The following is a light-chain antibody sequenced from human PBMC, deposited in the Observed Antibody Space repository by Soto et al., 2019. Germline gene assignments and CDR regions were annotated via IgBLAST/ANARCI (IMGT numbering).Light chain of an antibody. CDR1: SSDGGDYNY. CDR3: CSFAGSYTFWV. J-gene: IGLJ3*02. V-gene: IGLV2-11*01. Sequence: QSALTQPRSVSGSPGQSVTISCTGTSSDGGDYNYVSWYQQYPGKAPKLVIYDVSKRPSGVPDRFSGSKSGNTASLTISGLPAEDEADYYCCSFAGSYTFWVFGGGTQLTVL. CDR2: DVS.